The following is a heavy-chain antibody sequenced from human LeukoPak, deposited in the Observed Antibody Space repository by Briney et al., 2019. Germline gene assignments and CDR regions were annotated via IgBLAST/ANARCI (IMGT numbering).Heavy chain of an antibody. Sequence: GGSLRLSCAASGFTFRSYVMNWVRQAPEKGLELVSAISHSGDRTYYADSVKGRFTISRDNSKNILYLQMNGLRAEDTALYYCAKVVGIWIGEMFDAFDVWGHGTMVAVSS. CDR3: AKVVGIWIGEMFDAFDV. V-gene: IGHV3-23*01. CDR1: GFTFRSYV. D-gene: IGHD3-10*01. J-gene: IGHJ3*01. CDR2: ISHSGDRT.